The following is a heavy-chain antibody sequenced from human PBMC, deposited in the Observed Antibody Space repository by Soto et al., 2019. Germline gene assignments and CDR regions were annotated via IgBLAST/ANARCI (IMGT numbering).Heavy chain of an antibody. CDR2: ISHDGSNR. V-gene: IGHV3-30*03. J-gene: IGHJ4*02. CDR3: FGKLFWRGY. D-gene: IGHD3-16*01. Sequence: QVQLVESGGGVVQPGRSLRLSCAASGFTFSSYGMHWVRQAPGKGLEWISLISHDGSNRYYADSVKGRFTISRDNSNNPVFMQLNSLRPEDTAMYYCFGKLFWRGYWGQGALVTVSS. CDR1: GFTFSSYG.